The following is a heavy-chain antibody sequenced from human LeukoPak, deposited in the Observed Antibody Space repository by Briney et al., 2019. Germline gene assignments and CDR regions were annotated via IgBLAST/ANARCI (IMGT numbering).Heavy chain of an antibody. CDR2: ISYDGSNK. Sequence: GGSLRLSCAASGFTFSSYAMHWVRQAPGKGLEWVAVISYDGSNKYYADSVKGRFTISRDDSKNTLYLQMNSLKTEDTAVYYCTTDSQWLVPDYWGQGTLVTVSS. D-gene: IGHD6-19*01. CDR1: GFTFSSYA. V-gene: IGHV3-30*04. CDR3: TTDSQWLVPDY. J-gene: IGHJ4*02.